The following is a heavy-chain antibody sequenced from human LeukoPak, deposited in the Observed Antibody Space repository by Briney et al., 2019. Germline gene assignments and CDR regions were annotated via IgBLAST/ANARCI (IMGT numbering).Heavy chain of an antibody. CDR2: ISSSSSYI. CDR3: ARVGYSSSWYVGY. J-gene: IGHJ4*02. V-gene: IGHV3-21*01. D-gene: IGHD6-13*01. Sequence: PGGSLRHSCAASGFTFSSYSMNWVRQAPGKGLEWVTSISSSSSYIYYADSVKGRFTISRDNDKNSLYLQMNCPRAEDTAVYYCARVGYSSSWYVGYWGQGTLVTVSS. CDR1: GFTFSSYS.